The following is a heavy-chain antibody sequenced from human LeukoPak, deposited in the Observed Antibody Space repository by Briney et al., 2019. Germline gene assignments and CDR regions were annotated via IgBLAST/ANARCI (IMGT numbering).Heavy chain of an antibody. V-gene: IGHV4-59*01. D-gene: IGHD3-10*01. J-gene: IGHJ5*02. Sequence: PSETLSLTCTVSGGSISSYYWSWIRQPPGKGLEWIEYIYYSGSTNYNPSLKSRVTISVDTSKNQFSLKLSPVTAADTAVYYCARDGSGSRYNWFDPWGQGTLVTVSS. CDR2: IYYSGST. CDR1: GGSISSYY. CDR3: ARDGSGSRYNWFDP.